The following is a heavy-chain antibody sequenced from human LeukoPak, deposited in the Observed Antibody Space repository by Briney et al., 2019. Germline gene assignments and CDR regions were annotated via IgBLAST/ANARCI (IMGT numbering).Heavy chain of an antibody. D-gene: IGHD3-22*01. CDR1: GGTFSSYA. V-gene: IGHV1-69*04. CDR3: ARDYYDSSGYYDSFDY. J-gene: IGHJ4*02. Sequence: SVKVSCKASGGTFSSYAISWVRQAPGQGLEWMGRIIPILGIANYAQKFQGRVTITADKSTRTAYMELSSLRSEDTAVYYCARDYYDSSGYYDSFDYWGQGTLVTVSS. CDR2: IIPILGIA.